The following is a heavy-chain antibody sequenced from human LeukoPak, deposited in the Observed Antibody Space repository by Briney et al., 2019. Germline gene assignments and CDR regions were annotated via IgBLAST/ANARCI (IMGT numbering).Heavy chain of an antibody. CDR1: GYIFTNSW. Sequence: GESLKISCKGSGYIFTNSWIAWVRQKPGKGLEWMGIIYPGDSDTRYSPSFQGQVTISVDKSISTAYLQWPSLKASDTAMYYCAKVWSANIVGRPGVLKYFDYWGQGTLVTVSS. D-gene: IGHD2-21*01. J-gene: IGHJ4*02. V-gene: IGHV5-51*01. CDR3: AKVWSANIVGRPGVLKYFDY. CDR2: IYPGDSDT.